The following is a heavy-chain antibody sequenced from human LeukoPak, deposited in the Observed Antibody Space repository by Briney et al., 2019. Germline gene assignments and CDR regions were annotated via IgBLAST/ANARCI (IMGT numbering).Heavy chain of an antibody. J-gene: IGHJ6*02. V-gene: IGHV3-7*02. CDR3: ARASRYCSGGSCYSPYYYYGMDV. CDR2: IKQDVSEK. CDR1: GFTFSSYW. D-gene: IGHD2-15*01. Sequence: PGGSLRLSCAASGFTFSSYWMSWVRQAPGKGLEWVANIKQDVSEKYYVDSVKGRFTISRDNAKNSLYLQMNSLRAEDTAVYYCARASRYCSGGSCYSPYYYYGMDVWGQGTTVTVSS.